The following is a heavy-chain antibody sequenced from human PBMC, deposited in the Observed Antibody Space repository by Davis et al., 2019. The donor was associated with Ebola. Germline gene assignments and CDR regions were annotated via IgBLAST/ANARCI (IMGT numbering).Heavy chain of an antibody. CDR3: ASGDGRGSSYDMDV. D-gene: IGHD5-12*01. J-gene: IGHJ6*02. V-gene: IGHV3-11*03. Sequence: GGSLRLSCAASGFTFSVYYMSWIRQAPGKGPEWVSSISSSASYKNYADSVKGRFTISRDDAKKSLYLQMDSLRAEDTALYYCASGDGRGSSYDMDVWGQGTTVTVSS. CDR1: GFTFSVYY. CDR2: ISSSASYK.